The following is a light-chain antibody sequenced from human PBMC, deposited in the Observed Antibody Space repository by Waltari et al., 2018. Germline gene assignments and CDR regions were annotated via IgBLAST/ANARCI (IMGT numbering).Light chain of an antibody. Sequence: EIVLTQSPGTLSLSPGERATLSYRASQSVYSSYLAWYQQKPGQAPRLLIYRVSTRATGIPDRFSGSGSGTDFTLIISRLEPEDFAVYYCQQYGSSPPWPFGQGTKVEIK. J-gene: IGKJ1*01. CDR2: RVS. V-gene: IGKV3-20*01. CDR3: QQYGSSPPWP. CDR1: QSVYSSY.